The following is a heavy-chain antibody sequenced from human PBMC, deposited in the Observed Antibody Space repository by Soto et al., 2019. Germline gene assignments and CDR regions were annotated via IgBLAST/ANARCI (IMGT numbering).Heavy chain of an antibody. Sequence: GGSLRLSCAASGFTFSSYAMSWVRQAPGKGLEWVSAISGSGGSTYYADSVKGRFTISRDNSKNTLYLQMNSLRAEDTAVYYCAKESSTRVSYYYDSSGYTGYWGQGTLVTVAS. V-gene: IGHV3-23*01. CDR3: AKESSTRVSYYYDSSGYTGY. D-gene: IGHD3-22*01. J-gene: IGHJ4*02. CDR1: GFTFSSYA. CDR2: ISGSGGST.